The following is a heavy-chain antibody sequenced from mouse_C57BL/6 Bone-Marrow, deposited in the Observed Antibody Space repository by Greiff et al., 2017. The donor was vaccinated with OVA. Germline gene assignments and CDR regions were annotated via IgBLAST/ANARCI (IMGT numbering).Heavy chain of an antibody. Sequence: VQLQQSGAELARPGASVKLSCKASGYTFTSYGISWVKQRTGQGLEWIGEIYPRSGNTYYNEKFKGKATLTADKSASTAYMELRSLTSEDSAVYFCARYYSNYPYYFDYWGQGTTLTVSS. CDR3: ARYYSNYPYYFDY. J-gene: IGHJ2*01. V-gene: IGHV1-81*01. CDR1: GYTFTSYG. D-gene: IGHD2-5*01. CDR2: IYPRSGNT.